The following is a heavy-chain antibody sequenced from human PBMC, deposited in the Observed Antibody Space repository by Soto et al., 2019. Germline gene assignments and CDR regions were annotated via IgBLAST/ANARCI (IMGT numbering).Heavy chain of an antibody. Sequence: QVQLVESGGGVVQPGRSLRLSCAASGFTFSSYGMHWVRQAPGKGLEWVAVIWYDGSNKYYADSVKCRFTISRDNSKNTLYLQMNSLRAEDTAVYYCARDYSFYFDYWGQGTLVTVSS. CDR2: IWYDGSNK. CDR3: ARDYSFYFDY. CDR1: GFTFSSYG. V-gene: IGHV3-33*01. J-gene: IGHJ4*02. D-gene: IGHD1-26*01.